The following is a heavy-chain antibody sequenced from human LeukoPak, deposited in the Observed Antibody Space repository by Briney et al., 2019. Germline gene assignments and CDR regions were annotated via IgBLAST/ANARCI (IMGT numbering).Heavy chain of an antibody. CDR3: ARNAPCGNDGWPFFDF. CDR2: ISSGGDTI. CDR1: VFAFSDFY. V-gene: IGHV3-11*01. Sequence: PGGSLRLSCAASVFAFSDFYMNWIRQAPGKGLEWLSYISSGGDTIYYADSVKGRFSISRDNAKSSLYLQINSLRAEDTALYYCARNAPCGNDGWPFFDFWGQGTLLTVSS. J-gene: IGHJ4*02. D-gene: IGHD1-1*01.